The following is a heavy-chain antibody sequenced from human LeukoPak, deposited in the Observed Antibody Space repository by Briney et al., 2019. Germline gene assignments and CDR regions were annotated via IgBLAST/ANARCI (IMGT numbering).Heavy chain of an antibody. Sequence: KPGGSLRLSCAASGFTFSNYSMNWVRQAPGKGLEWVSSISSSSSYIYYADSVKGRFTISRDNAKNSLYLQMNSLRAEDTAVYYCARDSRDCGGDCYSDYWGQGTLVTVSS. D-gene: IGHD2-21*02. J-gene: IGHJ4*02. CDR2: ISSSSSYI. V-gene: IGHV3-21*01. CDR3: ARDSRDCGGDCYSDY. CDR1: GFTFSNYS.